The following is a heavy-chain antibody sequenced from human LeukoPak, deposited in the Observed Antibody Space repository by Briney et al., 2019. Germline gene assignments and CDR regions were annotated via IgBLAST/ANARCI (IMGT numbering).Heavy chain of an antibody. CDR2: IYSGGST. D-gene: IGHD3-10*01. V-gene: IGHV3-53*01. CDR3: ARARGLLSYYFDY. Sequence: GGSLRLSCAASGFTVSSNYMSWVRQAPGKGLDWASVIYSGGSTYYADSVKGRFTISRDNSKNTLYLQMNSLRAEDTAVYYCARARGLLSYYFDYWGQGTLVTVSS. CDR1: GFTVSSNY. J-gene: IGHJ4*02.